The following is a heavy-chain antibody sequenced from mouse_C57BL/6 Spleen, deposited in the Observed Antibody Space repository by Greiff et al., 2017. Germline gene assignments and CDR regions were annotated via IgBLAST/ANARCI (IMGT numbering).Heavy chain of an antibody. CDR1: GFTFSDYG. J-gene: IGHJ2*01. CDR2: ISSGSSTI. V-gene: IGHV5-17*01. CDR3: ARAYYYGRGFDY. D-gene: IGHD1-1*01. Sequence: EVHLVESGGGLVKPGGSLKLSCAASGFTFSDYGMHWVRQAPEKGLEWVAYISSGSSTIYYADTVKGRFTISRDNAKNTLFLQMTSLRSEDTAMYYCARAYYYGRGFDYWGQGTTLTVSS.